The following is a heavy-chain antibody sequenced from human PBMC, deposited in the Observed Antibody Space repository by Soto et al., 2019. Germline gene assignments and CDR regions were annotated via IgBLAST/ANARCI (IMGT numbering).Heavy chain of an antibody. CDR3: ARGQRFSDWFDP. D-gene: IGHD3-3*01. Sequence: PSETLSLTCTISGGSIGSHYWTWFRQPAGKGLEWIGRIYGSGSTKYNPSLQSRVTMSLDTSKNQFSLRLESVTAADTAVYYCARGQRFSDWFDPWGQGTLVTVSS. CDR1: GGSIGSHY. CDR2: IYGSGST. J-gene: IGHJ5*02. V-gene: IGHV4-4*07.